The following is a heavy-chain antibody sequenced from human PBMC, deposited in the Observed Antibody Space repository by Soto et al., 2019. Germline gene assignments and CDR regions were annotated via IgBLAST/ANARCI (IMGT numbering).Heavy chain of an antibody. V-gene: IGHV3-23*01. CDR3: AKSVAGYWYFDL. CDR1: GFSFSSYG. CDR2: ITSSGGVS. Sequence: RLSSAASGFSFSSYGMTWVRQAPGKGLDWVSAITSSGGVSYHADSVRGRFTVSRDNSKNTLYLQMNTLRAEDTAVYYCAKSVAGYWYFDLWGRGTLVTVSS. D-gene: IGHD6-19*01. J-gene: IGHJ2*01.